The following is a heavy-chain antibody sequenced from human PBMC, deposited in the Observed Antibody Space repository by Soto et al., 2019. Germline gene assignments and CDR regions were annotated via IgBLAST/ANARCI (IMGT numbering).Heavy chain of an antibody. CDR3: ARQRGNYFDY. Sequence: SETLSLTCVVSGDSVSSRSSYWTWIRQSPGKGLEWIGYIYYTGSTNYNPSLKSRVTMSVDTSKKQFSLKLTSVNAADTAVYYCARQRGNYFDYWGQGSLVTVSS. J-gene: IGHJ4*02. V-gene: IGHV4-61*01. CDR1: GDSVSSRSSY. D-gene: IGHD3-10*01. CDR2: IYYTGST.